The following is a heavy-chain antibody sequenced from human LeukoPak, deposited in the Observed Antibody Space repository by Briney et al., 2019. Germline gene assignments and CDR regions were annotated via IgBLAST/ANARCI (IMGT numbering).Heavy chain of an antibody. D-gene: IGHD4-17*01. V-gene: IGHV3-21*01. J-gene: IGHJ4*02. CDR2: ISSSSSYI. CDR1: GFTFSSYS. CDR3: AKVFPSYGGNGVY. Sequence: GGSLRLSCAASGFTFSSYSMNWVRQAPGKGLEWVSSISSSSSYIYYADSVKGRFTISRDNAKNSLYLQMNSLRAEDTAVYYCAKVFPSYGGNGVYWGQGTLVTVSS.